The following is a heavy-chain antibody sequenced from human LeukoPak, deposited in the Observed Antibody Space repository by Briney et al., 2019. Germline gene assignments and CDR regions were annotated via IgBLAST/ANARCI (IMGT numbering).Heavy chain of an antibody. D-gene: IGHD6-19*01. J-gene: IGHJ4*02. CDR2: IRPDGDRT. Sequence: PGGSLRLSCAASGFTFSTYAITWVRQGPGKGLEWVSAIRPDGDRTYYANSVRGRFTISRDNSKDTVYLQINGLRVEDTAVYCWAREQSVTRGWYTFDYWGQGTLVTVSS. CDR1: GFTFSTYA. V-gene: IGHV3-23*01. CDR3: AREQSVTRGWYTFDY.